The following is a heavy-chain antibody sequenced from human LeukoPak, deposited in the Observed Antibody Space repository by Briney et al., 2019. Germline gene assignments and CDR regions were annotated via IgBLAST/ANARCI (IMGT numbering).Heavy chain of an antibody. D-gene: IGHD3-16*01. J-gene: IGHJ4*02. CDR2: ISSSSKYI. V-gene: IGHV3-21*01. Sequence: GGSLRLSCAASGFTFSTYSMNWVRQAPGRGLEWVSSISSSSKYIYYADSVKGRFTISRENAKNSLYLQMNSLRAGDTAVYYCVRGLPGGFDSWGQGTLVTVSS. CDR3: VRGLPGGFDS. CDR1: GFTFSTYS.